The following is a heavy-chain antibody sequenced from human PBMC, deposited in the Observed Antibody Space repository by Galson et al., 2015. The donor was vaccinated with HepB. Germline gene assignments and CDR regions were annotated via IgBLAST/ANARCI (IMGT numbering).Heavy chain of an antibody. CDR3: ARDVRYAFEM. D-gene: IGHD3-10*02. V-gene: IGHV1-18*01. CDR2: ISTNSGNT. CDR1: GYPFTRNG. Sequence: SVKVSCKAYGYPFTRNGISWVRQAHGQGLEWMGWISTNSGNTKYAQKFQDRVTMTTETSTNTAYMELRSLRSDDTAVYYCARDVRYAFEMWGQGTMVSVSS. J-gene: IGHJ3*02.